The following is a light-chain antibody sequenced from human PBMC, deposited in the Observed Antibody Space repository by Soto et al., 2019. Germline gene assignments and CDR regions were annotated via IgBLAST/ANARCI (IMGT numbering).Light chain of an antibody. CDR2: SAS. CDR1: QSISSY. Sequence: DIQMTQSPSSLSASVGDRVTITCRASQSISSYLNWYQQKPGKAPKLLIDSASSLQSGVPSGFSGSGSGTEFTLTISSIQPEDFATYYCQQSYSTPNTFGGGTKVEIK. V-gene: IGKV1-39*01. CDR3: QQSYSTPNT. J-gene: IGKJ4*01.